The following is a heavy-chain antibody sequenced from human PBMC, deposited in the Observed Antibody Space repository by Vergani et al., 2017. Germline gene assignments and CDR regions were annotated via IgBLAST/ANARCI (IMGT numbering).Heavy chain of an antibody. D-gene: IGHD6-25*01. CDR1: GYTFTSYA. CDR3: GRWGGSGYYSYGMDV. J-gene: IGHJ6*02. CDR2: INAGNGNT. V-gene: IGHV1-3*01. Sequence: QVQLVQSGAEVKKPGASVKVSCKASGYTFTSYAMHWVRQAPGQRLEWMGWINAGNGNTKYSQKFQGRVTITRDTSASTAYMELSSLRSEDTAVYYCGRWGGSGYYSYGMDVWGQGTTVTVSS.